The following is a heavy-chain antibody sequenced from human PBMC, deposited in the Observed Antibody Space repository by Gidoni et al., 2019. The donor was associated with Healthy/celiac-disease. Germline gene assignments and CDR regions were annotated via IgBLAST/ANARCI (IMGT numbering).Heavy chain of an antibody. D-gene: IGHD3-3*01. J-gene: IGHJ6*02. Sequence: QLQLQESGPGLVKPSETLSLTCTVSGGSISSSSYYWGWLRQPPGKGLEWIGSIYYSGSTYYNPSLKSRVTISVDTSKNQFSLKLSSVTAADTAVYYCAQGTGDFWSGYYPYYYYYGMDVWGQGTTVTVSS. CDR3: AQGTGDFWSGYYPYYYYYGMDV. V-gene: IGHV4-39*01. CDR1: GGSISSSSYY. CDR2: IYYSGST.